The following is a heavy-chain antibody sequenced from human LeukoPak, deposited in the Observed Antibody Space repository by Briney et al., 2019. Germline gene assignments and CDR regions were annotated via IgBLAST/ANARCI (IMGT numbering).Heavy chain of an antibody. D-gene: IGHD2-21*01. J-gene: IGHJ4*02. Sequence: QTGGSLRLSCAASGFTFSSYAMHWVRQAPGKGLEWVAVISYDGSNKYYADSVKGRFTISRDNSKNTLYLQMNSLRAEDTAVYYCARARRVLTVVGGDFGYWGQGTLVTVSS. CDR3: ARARRVLTVVGGDFGY. V-gene: IGHV3-30-3*01. CDR1: GFTFSSYA. CDR2: ISYDGSNK.